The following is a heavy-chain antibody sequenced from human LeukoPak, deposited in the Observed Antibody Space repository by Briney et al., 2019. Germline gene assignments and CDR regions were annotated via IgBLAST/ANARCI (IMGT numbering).Heavy chain of an antibody. CDR1: GFTFSSYG. D-gene: IGHD6-19*01. CDR3: AKSGIAVAAPLPFFDY. V-gene: IGHV3-30*02. Sequence: GGSLRLSCAASGFTFSSYGMHWVRQAPGKGLEWVAFIRYDGSNKYYADSVKGRSTISRDNSKNTLYLQMNSLRAEDTAVYYCAKSGIAVAAPLPFFDYWGQGTLVTVSS. CDR2: IRYDGSNK. J-gene: IGHJ4*02.